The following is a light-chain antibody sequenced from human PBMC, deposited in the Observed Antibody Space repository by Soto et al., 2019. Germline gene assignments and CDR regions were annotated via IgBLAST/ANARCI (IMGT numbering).Light chain of an antibody. CDR1: QKIRNL. Sequence: DIQLTQSPSTLSASVGDIVTITFRSSQKIRNLLAWYQQKPGRAPKPLIFDASTLRTGVPSRFSGSGSGSEFNFTITGLQPDDFATYFCQQYYTYATFGHGTRLEIK. CDR3: QQYYTYAT. J-gene: IGKJ5*01. V-gene: IGKV1-5*01. CDR2: DAS.